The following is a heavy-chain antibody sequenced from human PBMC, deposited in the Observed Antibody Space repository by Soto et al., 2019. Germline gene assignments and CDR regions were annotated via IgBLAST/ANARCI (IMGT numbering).Heavy chain of an antibody. V-gene: IGHV1-69*13. D-gene: IGHD5-18*01. J-gene: IGHJ4*02. CDR2: IIPIFGTA. CDR1: GGTFSSYA. CDR3: ARDSNPDTAIVRGVFDY. Sequence: SVKVSCKASGGTFSSYAISWVRQAPGQGLEWMGGIIPIFGTANYAQKFQGRVTITADESTSTAYMELSSLRSEDTAVYYCARDSNPDTAIVRGVFDYWGQGTLVTVSS.